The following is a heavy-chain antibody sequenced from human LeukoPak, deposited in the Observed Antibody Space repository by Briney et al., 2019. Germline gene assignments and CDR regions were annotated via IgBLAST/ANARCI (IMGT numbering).Heavy chain of an antibody. V-gene: IGHV7-4-1*02. CDR1: GYTFTIYA. CDR3: ARDTYSSSWYWYGLDV. Sequence: ASVTVSCKASGYTFTIYAMNWVRQAPRQGLEWMGWINTNTGNPTYAQGFTGRFVFSLDTSVSTAYLQISSLKAEDTAVYYCARDTYSSSWYWYGLDVWGQGTTVTVSS. CDR2: INTNTGNP. J-gene: IGHJ6*02. D-gene: IGHD6-13*01.